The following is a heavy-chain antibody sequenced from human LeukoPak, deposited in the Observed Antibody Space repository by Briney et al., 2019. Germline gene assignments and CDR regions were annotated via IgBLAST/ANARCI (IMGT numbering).Heavy chain of an antibody. CDR1: SGSFSGYY. V-gene: IGHV4-34*01. CDR3: AREGLLWFEPTFDY. CDR2: INHSGST. Sequence: PSETLSLTCAVYSGSFSGYYWSWIRQPPGKGLEWIGEINHSGSTNYNPSLKSRVTISVDTSKNQFSLKLSSVTAADTAVYYCAREGLLWFEPTFDYWGQGTLVTVSS. D-gene: IGHD3-10*01. J-gene: IGHJ4*02.